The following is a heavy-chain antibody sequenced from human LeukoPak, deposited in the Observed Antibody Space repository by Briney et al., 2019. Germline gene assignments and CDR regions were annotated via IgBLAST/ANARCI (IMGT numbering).Heavy chain of an antibody. V-gene: IGHV3-66*01. J-gene: IGHJ4*02. CDR1: GFTVSSDY. CDR3: AREPPGGGFDY. CDR2: VYSGGNT. Sequence: GGSLRLSCTASGFTVSSDYMSWVRQAPGKGLEWVSVVYSGGNTYYSDSVKGSFTISRDNSKNTLHLQMNSLKGEDTTVYYCAREPPGGGFDYWGEGTLVTVSS. D-gene: IGHD3-16*01.